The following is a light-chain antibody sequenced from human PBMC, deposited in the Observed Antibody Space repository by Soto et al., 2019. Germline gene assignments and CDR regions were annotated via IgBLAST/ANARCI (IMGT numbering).Light chain of an antibody. Sequence: QSALTQPASVSGSPGQSITISCTGTSSDVGGYNYVSWYQQHPGKAPKLMIYDVSNRPSGVANRFSGSKSGNTASLTISGRQADDEADYYCSSYTSSITPYVFGTGTKLTVL. CDR3: SSYTSSITPYV. CDR1: SSDVGGYNY. J-gene: IGLJ1*01. CDR2: DVS. V-gene: IGLV2-14*01.